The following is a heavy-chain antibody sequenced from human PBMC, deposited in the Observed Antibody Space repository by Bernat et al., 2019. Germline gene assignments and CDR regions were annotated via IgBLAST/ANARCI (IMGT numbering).Heavy chain of an antibody. Sequence: EVQLLESGGGLVQPGGSLRLSCAASGFTFSSYAMSWVRQAPGKGLEWVSAISGSGGSTYYADSGKGRFTISRDNSKNTLYLQMNSLRAEDTAVYYCAKVLAYCGGDCYRGPRIDAFYIWGQGTMVTVSS. CDR1: GFTFSSYA. D-gene: IGHD2-21*02. V-gene: IGHV3-23*01. J-gene: IGHJ3*02. CDR3: AKVLAYCGGDCYRGPRIDAFYI. CDR2: ISGSGGST.